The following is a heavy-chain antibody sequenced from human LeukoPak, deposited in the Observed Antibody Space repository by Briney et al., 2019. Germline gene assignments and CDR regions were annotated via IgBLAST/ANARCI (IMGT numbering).Heavy chain of an antibody. D-gene: IGHD2-21*02. J-gene: IGHJ6*02. V-gene: IGHV1-69*04. Sequence: SVKVSCEASGGTFSSYAISWVRQAPGQGLEWMGRIIPILGIANYAQKFQGRVTITADKSTSTAYMELSSLRSEDTAVYYCARAAYCGGDCYPDYYYYYGMDVWGQGTTVTVSS. CDR2: IIPILGIA. CDR1: GGTFSSYA. CDR3: ARAAYCGGDCYPDYYYYYGMDV.